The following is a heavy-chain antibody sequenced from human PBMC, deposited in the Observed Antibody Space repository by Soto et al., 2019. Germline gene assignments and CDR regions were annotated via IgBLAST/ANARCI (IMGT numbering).Heavy chain of an antibody. J-gene: IGHJ4*02. D-gene: IGHD2-21*01. CDR2: ISSSGDTT. CDR1: GFTFSGYA. V-gene: IGHV3-23*01. CDR3: AKDLRADALWRDY. Sequence: EVQMLQTGGGLVQTGGSLRLSCSASGFTFSGYAMSWVRRGPGRGLEWVSAISSSGDTTYYADPVKGRFTISRDNSKNTLFLQMNSLRADDTAVYYCAKDLRADALWRDYWGQGALVTVSS.